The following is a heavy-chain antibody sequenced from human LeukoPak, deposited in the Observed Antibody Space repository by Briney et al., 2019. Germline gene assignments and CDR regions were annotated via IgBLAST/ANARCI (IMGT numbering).Heavy chain of an antibody. Sequence: SETLSLTCAVHGESFSGYYWSWIRQPPGKGLEWIGEINHSGSTNYNPSLKSRVTISVDTSKNQFSLKLSSVTAADTAVYYCATSGGTLGPTNYFAYWGQGTLVTVSS. V-gene: IGHV4-34*01. D-gene: IGHD3-16*01. CDR3: ATSGGTLGPTNYFAY. J-gene: IGHJ4*02. CDR2: INHSGST. CDR1: GESFSGYY.